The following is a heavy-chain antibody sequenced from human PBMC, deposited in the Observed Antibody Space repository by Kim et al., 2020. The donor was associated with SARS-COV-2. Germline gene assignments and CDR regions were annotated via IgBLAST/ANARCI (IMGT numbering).Heavy chain of an antibody. Sequence: ASVKVSCKASGYTFTSYGISWVRQAPGQGLEWMGWISAYNGNTNYAQKLQGRVTMTTDTSTSTAYMELRSLRSDDTAVYYCARVVVVPAEGYYMDVWGKGTTVTVSS. CDR2: ISAYNGNT. CDR1: GYTFTSYG. V-gene: IGHV1-18*01. J-gene: IGHJ6*03. CDR3: ARVVVVPAEGYYMDV. D-gene: IGHD2-2*01.